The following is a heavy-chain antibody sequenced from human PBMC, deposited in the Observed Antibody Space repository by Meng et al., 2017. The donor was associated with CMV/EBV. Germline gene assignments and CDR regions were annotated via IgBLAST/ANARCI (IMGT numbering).Heavy chain of an antibody. CDR1: GFTFSNAW. Sequence: GGSLRLSCAASGFTFSNAWMRWVRQAPGKGLEWVGRIKSKTDGGTTDYAAPVKGRFTISRDDSKNTLYLQMNSLKTADTAVYYCTTLYYYDSSGLNYWGQGTLVTVSS. D-gene: IGHD3-22*01. CDR3: TTLYYYDSSGLNY. V-gene: IGHV3-15*01. CDR2: IKSKTDGGTT. J-gene: IGHJ4*02.